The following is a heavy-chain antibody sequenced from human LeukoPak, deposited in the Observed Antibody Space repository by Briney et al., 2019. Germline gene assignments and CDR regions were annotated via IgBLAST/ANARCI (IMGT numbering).Heavy chain of an antibody. Sequence: PGRSLRLSCAASGSTFSSYGMHWVRQAPGKGLEGGAVISYGGSNKYYADSVKGRFTISRDNSKNTLYLQMNSLRAEDTAVYYCAKGGYCSGGSCYPLDYWGQGTLVTVSS. D-gene: IGHD2-15*01. CDR3: AKGGYCSGGSCYPLDY. CDR1: GSTFSSYG. CDR2: ISYGGSNK. J-gene: IGHJ4*02. V-gene: IGHV3-30*18.